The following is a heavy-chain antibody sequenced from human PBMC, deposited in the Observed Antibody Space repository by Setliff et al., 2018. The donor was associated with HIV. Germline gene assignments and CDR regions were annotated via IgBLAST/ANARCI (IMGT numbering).Heavy chain of an antibody. V-gene: IGHV3-23*01. J-gene: IGHJ4*02. CDR2: ISGSGGST. CDR3: AKKASLIAVAGTFRYYFDY. Sequence: PGGSLRLSCAASGFTFSSYAMSWVRQAPGEGLECVSGISGSGGSTYYADSVKGRFTISRGNSKNTLYLQMNSLRAEDTAVYYCAKKASLIAVAGTFRYYFDYWGQGTLVTVSS. CDR1: GFTFSSYA. D-gene: IGHD6-19*01.